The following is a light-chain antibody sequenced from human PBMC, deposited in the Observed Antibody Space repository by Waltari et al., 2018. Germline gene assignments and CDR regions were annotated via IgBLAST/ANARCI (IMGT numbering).Light chain of an antibody. J-gene: IGKJ1*01. CDR2: WAS. CDR3: QQYYAIPRT. V-gene: IGKV4-1*01. CDR1: QTVLYSSNNKNY. Sequence: DILMTQSPDSLAVSLVERATINCRSSQTVLYSSNNKNYLAWYQQRPGQPPKLLIYWASTRDSGVPDRFSGSGSGTDFTLTISSLLPEDVAVYYCQQYYAIPRTFGQGTKVEIK.